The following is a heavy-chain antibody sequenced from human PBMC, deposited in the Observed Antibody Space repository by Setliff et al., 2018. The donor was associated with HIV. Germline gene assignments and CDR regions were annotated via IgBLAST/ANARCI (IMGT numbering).Heavy chain of an antibody. J-gene: IGHJ2*01. CDR1: GFSVSSDY. CDR3: ARDRSRGYWYFDL. V-gene: IGHV3-53*05. D-gene: IGHD3-10*01. Sequence: GVLRLSCAASGFSVSSDYMAWVRQAPGKGLEWLSFIYSGGGTYYGDSVKGRFTITRDDSKNTIYLQMNSLRIEDTAVYYCARDRSRGYWYFDLWGRGTLVTVSS. CDR2: IYSGGGT.